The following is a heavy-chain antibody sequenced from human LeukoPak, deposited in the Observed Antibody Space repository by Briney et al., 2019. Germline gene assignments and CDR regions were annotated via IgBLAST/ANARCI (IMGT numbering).Heavy chain of an antibody. Sequence: PGRSLRLSCAASGFTFDDYAMHWVRQAPGKGLEWVSGISWNSGSIGYADSVKGRFTISRDNAKNSLYLQMNSLRAEDTALYYYAKDLYSSSCCLGDWGQGTLVTVSS. V-gene: IGHV3-9*01. J-gene: IGHJ4*02. D-gene: IGHD6-13*01. CDR3: AKDLYSSSCCLGD. CDR2: ISWNSGSI. CDR1: GFTFDDYA.